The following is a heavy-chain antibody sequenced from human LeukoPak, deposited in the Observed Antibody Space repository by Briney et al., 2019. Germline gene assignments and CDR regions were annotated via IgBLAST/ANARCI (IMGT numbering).Heavy chain of an antibody. J-gene: IGHJ6*02. Sequence: GRTLRLSCAASGFRFDIFAMHWVRQAPGKGLEWVAAILYDGSHKYYADSVRGRFTISRDNSKNTLYLDMNSLRVEDTAVYYCAKVGQSSSWNYYYYGIDIWGQGTSVTVSS. CDR3: AKVGQSSSWNYYYYGIDI. V-gene: IGHV3-30*18. CDR2: ILYDGSHK. D-gene: IGHD6-13*01. CDR1: GFRFDIFA.